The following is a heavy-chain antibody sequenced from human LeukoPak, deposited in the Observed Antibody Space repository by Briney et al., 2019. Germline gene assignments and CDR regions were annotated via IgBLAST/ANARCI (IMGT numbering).Heavy chain of an antibody. Sequence: GGSLRLSCAASGFIFSSYAMHWVRQAPGKGLEWVAVISYDGSNKYYADSVKGRFTISRDNSKNTLYLQMNSLRAEDTAVYYCARDFGDIVVVPAAISVGFDYWGQGTLVTVSS. J-gene: IGHJ4*02. V-gene: IGHV3-30-3*01. CDR3: ARDFGDIVVVPAAISVGFDY. CDR1: GFIFSSYA. D-gene: IGHD2-2*01. CDR2: ISYDGSNK.